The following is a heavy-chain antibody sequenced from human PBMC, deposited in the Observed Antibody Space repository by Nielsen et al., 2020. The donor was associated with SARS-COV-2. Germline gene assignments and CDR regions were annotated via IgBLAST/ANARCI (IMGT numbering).Heavy chain of an antibody. V-gene: IGHV3-7*01. Sequence: GGSLRLSCTASGFSFSTYWMTWVRQAPGKGLEWVASILQDGSEKHYVDSVKGRFTISRDNAKNTLYLQMNSLRAEDTAVYYCNLVAAHWGQGTLVTVSS. CDR1: GFSFSTYW. J-gene: IGHJ4*02. CDR3: NLVAAH. CDR2: ILQDGSEK. D-gene: IGHD2-15*01.